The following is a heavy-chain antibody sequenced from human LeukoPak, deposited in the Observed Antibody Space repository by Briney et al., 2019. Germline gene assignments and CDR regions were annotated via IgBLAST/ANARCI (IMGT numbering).Heavy chain of an antibody. Sequence: PSETLSLTCAVSGGSISSNNYYWGWIRQPPGKGLEWIGGIDYSGSTYYNPSLESRVTMSVDTSKNQCSLKLTSVTAADTAVYFCARLGYCSGGSCQHDFWGQGTLVTVSS. CDR1: GGSISSNNYY. CDR3: ARLGYCSGGSCQHDF. CDR2: IDYSGST. D-gene: IGHD2-15*01. J-gene: IGHJ4*02. V-gene: IGHV4-39*01.